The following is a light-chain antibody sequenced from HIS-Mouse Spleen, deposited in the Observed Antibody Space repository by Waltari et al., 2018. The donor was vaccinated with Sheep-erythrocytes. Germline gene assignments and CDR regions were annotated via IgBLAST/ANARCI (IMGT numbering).Light chain of an antibody. Sequence: ELVLPQSPATLSLSPGGRATLSCRASQSVSSYLAWYQQKPGQAPRLLIYDASNRATGIPARFSGSGSGTDFTLTISSLEPEDFAVYYCQQRSNWLTFGGGTKVEIK. J-gene: IGKJ4*01. CDR2: DAS. CDR1: QSVSSY. V-gene: IGKV3-11*01. CDR3: QQRSNWLT.